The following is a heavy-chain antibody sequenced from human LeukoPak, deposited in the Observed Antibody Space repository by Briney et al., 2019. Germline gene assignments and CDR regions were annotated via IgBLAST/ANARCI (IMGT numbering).Heavy chain of an antibody. CDR2: IWYDGSNK. D-gene: IGHD3-22*01. J-gene: IGHJ4*02. V-gene: IGHV3-33*01. CDR3: ARGVPYYYDSSGPFDY. CDR1: GFTFSSYG. Sequence: GRSLGLSCAASGFTFSSYGMHWVRQAPGKGLEWVAVIWYDGSNKYYADSVKGRFTISRDNCKNTLYLQMNSLRAEDTAVYYCARGVPYYYDSSGPFDYWGQGTLVTVSS.